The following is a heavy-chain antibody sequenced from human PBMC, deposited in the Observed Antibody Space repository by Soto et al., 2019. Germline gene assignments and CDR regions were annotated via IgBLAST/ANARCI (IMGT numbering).Heavy chain of an antibody. CDR1: GFTFSSYA. CDR2: ISYDGSNK. D-gene: IGHD3-22*01. CDR3: ARALMPYYYDAENWFDP. J-gene: IGHJ5*02. Sequence: GGSLRLSCAASGFTFSSYAMHWVRQAPGKGLEWVAVISYDGSNKYYADSVKGRFTISRDNSKNTLYLQMNSLRAEDTAVYYCARALMPYYYDAENWFDPWGQGTLVTVSS. V-gene: IGHV3-30-3*01.